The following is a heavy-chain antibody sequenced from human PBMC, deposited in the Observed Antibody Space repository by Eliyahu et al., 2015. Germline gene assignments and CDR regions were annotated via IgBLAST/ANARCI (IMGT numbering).Heavy chain of an antibody. CDR1: GXXXSSXSYY. CDR2: IYYSGST. Sequence: QLQLQESGPGLVKPXEXLSLTCTXXGXXXSSXSYYWGXIRQPPGKGLEWIGSIYYSGSTYYNPSLKSRVTISVDTSKNQFSLKLSSVTAADTAVYYCARHVTLAVDIVAHFDYWGQGTLVTVSS. J-gene: IGHJ4*02. D-gene: IGHD5-12*01. V-gene: IGHV4-39*01. CDR3: ARHVTLAVDIVAHFDY.